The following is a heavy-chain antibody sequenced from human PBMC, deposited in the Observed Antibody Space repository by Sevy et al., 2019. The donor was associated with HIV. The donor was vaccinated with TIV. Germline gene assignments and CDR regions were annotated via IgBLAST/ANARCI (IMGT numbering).Heavy chain of an antibody. D-gene: IGHD3-22*01. Sequence: GGSLTVSCKPSGFTFTSYAMNWVRQAPGKGLEWISTIYGSGGVTYYADSVKGRFTISRDKSKNTLYLQMNSLRTEDTALYYCAGGRYDSSGSFDALDIWGQGTMVTVSS. CDR3: AGGRYDSSGSFDALDI. CDR2: IYGSGGVT. J-gene: IGHJ3*02. V-gene: IGHV3-23*01. CDR1: GFTFTSYA.